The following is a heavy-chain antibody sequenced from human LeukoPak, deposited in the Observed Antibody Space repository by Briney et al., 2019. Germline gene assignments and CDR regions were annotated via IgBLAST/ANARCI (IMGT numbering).Heavy chain of an antibody. CDR1: GGSFSGYY. Sequence: PSETQSLTCAVYGGSFSGYYWNWIRQPPGKGLEWIGDIDHSGSTNYNPSLKSRVTISVDTSKNQFSLKLSSVTAADTAVYYCARGAPDYDILTGYYTYWYFDLWGRGTLVTVSS. D-gene: IGHD3-9*01. V-gene: IGHV4-34*01. J-gene: IGHJ2*01. CDR3: ARGAPDYDILTGYYTYWYFDL. CDR2: IDHSGST.